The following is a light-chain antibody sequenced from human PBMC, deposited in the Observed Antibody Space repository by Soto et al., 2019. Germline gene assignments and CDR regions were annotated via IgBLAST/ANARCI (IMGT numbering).Light chain of an antibody. CDR2: AAS. V-gene: IGKV1-12*01. CDR1: QDISRW. Sequence: DIQMTQSPSSLSASVGDRVTITCRASQDISRWLAWYQQKPGKAPKVLIYAASSLESGVPSRFSGSGSGTDFSLTISSLQPEDFATYYCKHYNSYSEAFGQGTKVDIK. CDR3: KHYNSYSEA. J-gene: IGKJ1*01.